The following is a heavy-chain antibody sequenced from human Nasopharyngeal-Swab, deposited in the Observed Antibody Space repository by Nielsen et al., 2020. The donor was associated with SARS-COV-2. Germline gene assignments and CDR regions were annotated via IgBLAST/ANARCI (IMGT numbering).Heavy chain of an antibody. CDR2: ISWNSGSI. J-gene: IGHJ6*02. CDR1: GFTFDDYA. D-gene: IGHD3-3*01. CDR3: ARTREDFGVVRPDYYYYGMDV. Sequence: SPKISCAASGFTFDDYAMHWVRQAPGKGLEWVSGISWNSGSIGYADSVKGRFTISRDNAKNSLYLQMNSLRAEDTALYYCARTREDFGVVRPDYYYYGMDVWGQGTTVTVSS. V-gene: IGHV3-9*01.